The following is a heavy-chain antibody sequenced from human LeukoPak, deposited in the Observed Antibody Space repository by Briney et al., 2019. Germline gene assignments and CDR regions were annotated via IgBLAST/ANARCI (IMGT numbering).Heavy chain of an antibody. V-gene: IGHV1-18*01. CDR2: ISTYNGNT. CDR1: GYSFHPYG. D-gene: IGHD2-2*01. CDR3: ASPAKGAYYYYYMDV. J-gene: IGHJ6*03. Sequence: GASVKVSCKTSGYSFHPYGLTWVRQAPGQGLEWMGWISTYNGNTNYAQKFQGRVSMTTDISTNTAYLELRGLRSNDTAVYFCASPAKGAYYYYYMDVWGKGTTVTVSS.